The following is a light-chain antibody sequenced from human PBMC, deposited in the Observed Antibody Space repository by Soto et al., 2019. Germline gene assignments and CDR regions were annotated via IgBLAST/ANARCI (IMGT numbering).Light chain of an antibody. CDR2: GAS. CDR3: QQYNNWPRT. Sequence: EIVMTQSPATLSVSPGARATLSCRASQSVSSTLAWYQQKPGQAPRLLIYGASTRATGIQARFSGSGSGTDFTLTISSLQSEDFAVYYCQQYNNWPRTFGQGTKVEIK. V-gene: IGKV3-15*01. CDR1: QSVSST. J-gene: IGKJ1*01.